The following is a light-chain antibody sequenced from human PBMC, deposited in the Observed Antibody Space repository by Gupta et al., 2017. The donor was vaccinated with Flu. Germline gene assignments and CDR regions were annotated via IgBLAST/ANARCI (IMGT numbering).Light chain of an antibody. CDR2: DVT. Sequence: QSALTQPRSVSGSRGQSVTISCTGTSSDLGGYNYVSWYQQHPGQAPKLMIYDVTKRPSGIPDRFSGSKSGNTASLTISGLQAEDEADYFCCSYVHASNYGLFGGGTKLTVL. J-gene: IGLJ3*02. CDR1: SSDLGGYNY. V-gene: IGLV2-11*01. CDR3: CSYVHASNYGL.